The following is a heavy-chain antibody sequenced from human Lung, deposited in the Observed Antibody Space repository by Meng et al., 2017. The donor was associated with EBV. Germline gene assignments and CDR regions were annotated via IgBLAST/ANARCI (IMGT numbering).Heavy chain of an antibody. CDR2: IYHSGST. D-gene: IGHD3-10*01. V-gene: IGHV4-39*01. CDR1: GGSISSNDYY. Sequence: LRPQEAGPGLGKPSETLSLTCPVAGGSISSNDYYWDWVRQPPGKGLEWIGAIYHSGSTSYNPSLQSRVTMFVDTSKNQFSLMLTSVTATDTAVYYCARRRGGSGRDCWGQGTLVTVSS. J-gene: IGHJ4*02. CDR3: ARRRGGSGRDC.